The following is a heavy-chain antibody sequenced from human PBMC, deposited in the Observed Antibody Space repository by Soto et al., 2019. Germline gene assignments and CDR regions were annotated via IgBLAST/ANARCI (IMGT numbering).Heavy chain of an antibody. J-gene: IGHJ4*02. V-gene: IGHV3-23*01. Sequence: PGGSLRLSCGASGFTFSSYGMTWVLQAPGKGLEWVSSIDDTCGGTFYTDSVKCRFTISRDNSKNTLYLQMNNMRAEDTAVYFCAKALFQSHYYGSGSYYFDSWGQGTRVTVSS. D-gene: IGHD3-10*01. CDR2: IDDTCGGT. CDR3: AKALFQSHYYGSGSYYFDS. CDR1: GFTFSSYG.